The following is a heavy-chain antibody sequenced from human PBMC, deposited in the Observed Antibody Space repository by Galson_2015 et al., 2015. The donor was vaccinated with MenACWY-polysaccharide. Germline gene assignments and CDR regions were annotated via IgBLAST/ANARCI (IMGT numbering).Heavy chain of an antibody. CDR2: ISPNNRNT. CDR3: ARRSFSRWDT. CDR1: GFSFAFNG. V-gene: IGHV1-18*01. D-gene: IGHD6-19*01. Sequence: SCKASGFSFAFNGVVWVRQAPGQGLEWMGWISPNNRNTNYAPRLQGRVTITTDISTSTAYMELRGLTSDDTAVYYCARRSFSRWDTWGQGTLVAVSS. J-gene: IGHJ5*02.